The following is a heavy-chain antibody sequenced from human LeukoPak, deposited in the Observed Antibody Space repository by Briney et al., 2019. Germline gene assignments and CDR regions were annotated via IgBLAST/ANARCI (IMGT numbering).Heavy chain of an antibody. V-gene: IGHV4-34*01. Sequence: SETLSLTCAVYGGSFSGYYWSWIRQPPGKGLEWIGEINHSGSTNYNPSLKSRVTISVDTSKNQFSLKLSSVTAADTAVYYCARDNPLNWFDPWGQGTLVTVSP. D-gene: IGHD1-14*01. CDR3: ARDNPLNWFDP. CDR1: GGSFSGYY. J-gene: IGHJ5*02. CDR2: INHSGST.